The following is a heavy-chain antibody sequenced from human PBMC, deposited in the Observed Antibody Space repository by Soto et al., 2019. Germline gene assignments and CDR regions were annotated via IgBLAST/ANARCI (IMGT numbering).Heavy chain of an antibody. CDR2: INHSGST. CDR3: ARGEKSAQCSSTDCYANWFDP. V-gene: IGHV4-34*01. D-gene: IGHD2-2*01. CDR1: GGSFSGYY. Sequence: SETLSLTCAVYGGSFSGYYWSWIRQPPGKGLEWIGEINHSGSTNYNPPLKSRVTISVDTSKNQFALKLSSVTAADTAVYYCARGEKSAQCSSTDCYANWFDPWGQGTLVTVSS. J-gene: IGHJ5*02.